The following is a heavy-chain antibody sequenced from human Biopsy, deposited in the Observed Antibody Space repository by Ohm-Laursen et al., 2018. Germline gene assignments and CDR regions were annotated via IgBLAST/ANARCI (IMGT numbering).Heavy chain of an antibody. J-gene: IGHJ4*02. D-gene: IGHD4-17*01. CDR1: GFTFSAFS. Sequence: SLRLSCAASGFTFSAFSMNWVRQAPGKGLDWASSIDSSAASTFYADSVKGRSTISRDNSKNTLFLQMNSLRAADTAIYYCASDLNGDPSAFDYWGQGTPVTVSS. CDR2: IDSSAAST. V-gene: IGHV3-23*01. CDR3: ASDLNGDPSAFDY.